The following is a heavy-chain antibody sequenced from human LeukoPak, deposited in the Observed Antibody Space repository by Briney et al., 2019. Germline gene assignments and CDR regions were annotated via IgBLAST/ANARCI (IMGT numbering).Heavy chain of an antibody. D-gene: IGHD4/OR15-4a*01. CDR1: GFTFTSSA. J-gene: IGHJ1*01. Sequence: ASVKVSCKASGFTFTSSAVQWVRQARGQRLEWIGWIVVGSGNTNYAQKFQERVTITRDMSTSTAYMELSSLRSEDTAVYYCANYLGANVWYFQQWGQGTLVTVSS. CDR3: ANYLGANVWYFQQ. CDR2: IVVGSGNT. V-gene: IGHV1-58*01.